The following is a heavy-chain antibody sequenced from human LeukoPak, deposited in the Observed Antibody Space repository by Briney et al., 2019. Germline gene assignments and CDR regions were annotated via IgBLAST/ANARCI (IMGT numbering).Heavy chain of an antibody. CDR2: IYYSGST. V-gene: IGHV4-39*01. J-gene: IGHJ6*02. Sequence: SETLSLTCTVSGGSISSSTYYWGWIRQPPGKGLEWIGSIYYSGSTYYNPSLKSRVTISVDTSKNQFSLKLSSVTAADTAVSYCASSGYHDLDYSYYGMDVWGQGTTVTVSS. CDR3: ASSGYHDLDYSYYGMDV. D-gene: IGHD3/OR15-3a*01. CDR1: GGSISSSTYY.